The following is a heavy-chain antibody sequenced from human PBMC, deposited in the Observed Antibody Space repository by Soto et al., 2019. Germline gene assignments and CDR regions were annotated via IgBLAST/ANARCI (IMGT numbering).Heavy chain of an antibody. Sequence: GGSLRLSCAASGFTFSSYAMHWVRQAPGKGLERVAVISYDGSNKYYADSVKGRFTISRDNSKNTLYLQMNSLRAEDTAVYYCARDRRSESQNXPGAMIVVVITPDAFDIWGQGTMVTVSS. CDR2: ISYDGSNK. J-gene: IGHJ3*02. V-gene: IGHV3-30-3*01. CDR1: GFTFSSYA. D-gene: IGHD3-22*01. CDR3: ARDRRSESQNXPGAMIVVVITPDAFDI.